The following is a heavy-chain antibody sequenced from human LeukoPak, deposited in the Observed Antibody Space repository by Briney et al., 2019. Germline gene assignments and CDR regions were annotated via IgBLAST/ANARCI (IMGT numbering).Heavy chain of an antibody. D-gene: IGHD3-22*01. V-gene: IGHV3-30*04. CDR3: TRDGRSGYYYY. CDR1: GFTFSSYA. Sequence: GRSLRLSCAASGFTFSSYAMHWVRQAPGKGLEWVAVISYDGSNKYYADSVKGRFTISRDDSKSIAYLQMNSLKTEDTAVYYCTRDGRSGYYYYWGQGTLVTVSS. CDR2: ISYDGSNK. J-gene: IGHJ4*02.